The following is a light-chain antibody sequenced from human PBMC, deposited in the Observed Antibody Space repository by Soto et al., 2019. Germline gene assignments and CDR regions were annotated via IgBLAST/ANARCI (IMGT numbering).Light chain of an antibody. V-gene: IGLV2-14*01. Sequence: QSAVTQPASVSGSPGQSITSSCTGTSSDVGGYNYVSWYQHHPGKAPKLMLYEVHNRPSGVSNRFSGSKSGNTASLTISGLQAEDEADYYCNSYTSSSTLVFGGGTKVTVL. CDR3: NSYTSSSTLV. CDR2: EVH. J-gene: IGLJ2*01. CDR1: SSDVGGYNY.